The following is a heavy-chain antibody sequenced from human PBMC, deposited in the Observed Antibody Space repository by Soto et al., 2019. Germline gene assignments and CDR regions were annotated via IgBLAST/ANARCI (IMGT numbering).Heavy chain of an antibody. D-gene: IGHD3-22*01. CDR3: ARDLMIVVVIVERYFDY. CDR2: ISYDGSNK. CDR1: GFTFSSYA. Sequence: GEPLKISCAASGFTFSSYAMHWVRQAPGKGLEWVAVISYDGSNKYYADSVKGRFTISRDNSKNTLYLQMNSLRAEDTAVYYCARDLMIVVVIVERYFDYWGQGTLVTVSS. J-gene: IGHJ4*02. V-gene: IGHV3-30-3*01.